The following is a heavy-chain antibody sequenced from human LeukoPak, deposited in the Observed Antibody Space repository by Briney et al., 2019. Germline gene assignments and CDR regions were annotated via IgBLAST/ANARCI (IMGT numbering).Heavy chain of an antibody. Sequence: SETLSLTCTVSGGSISSDYWSWIRQPPGKGLVWIGHIYYSGSTNYNPSLKSRVTISVDTSKNQFSLKLNSVTAADTAVYYCARQTGYFRYWGQGTLVAVSS. CDR2: IYYSGST. J-gene: IGHJ1*01. CDR1: GGSISSDY. CDR3: ARQTGYFRY. V-gene: IGHV4-59*08. D-gene: IGHD3-10*01.